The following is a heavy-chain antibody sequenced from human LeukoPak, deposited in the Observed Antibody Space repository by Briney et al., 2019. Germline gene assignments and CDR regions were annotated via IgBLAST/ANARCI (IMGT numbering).Heavy chain of an antibody. D-gene: IGHD1-26*01. J-gene: IGHJ4*02. Sequence: SETLSLTCTVSGGSVSSYYWSWIRQPPGKGLEWIGYIYYSGSTDYNPSLNSRVTISLDTSKNQFSLKLSSVTAADTAVYYCAKGVGGSYYRYWGQGALVIVSS. CDR3: AKGVGGSYYRY. CDR2: IYYSGST. V-gene: IGHV4-59*02. CDR1: GGSVSSYY.